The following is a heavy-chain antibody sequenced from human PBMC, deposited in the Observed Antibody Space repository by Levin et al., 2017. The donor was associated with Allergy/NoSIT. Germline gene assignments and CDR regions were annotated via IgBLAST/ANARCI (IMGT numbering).Heavy chain of an antibody. Sequence: GGSLRLSCAASGFTFSSYEMNWVRQAPGKGLEWVSYISSSGSTIYYADSVKGRFTISRDNAKNSLYLQMNSLRAEDTAVYYCAREGYQLLYELELDSYYYGMDVWGQGTTVTVSS. CDR1: GFTFSSYE. J-gene: IGHJ6*02. V-gene: IGHV3-48*03. D-gene: IGHD2-2*02. CDR3: AREGYQLLYELELDSYYYGMDV. CDR2: ISSSGSTI.